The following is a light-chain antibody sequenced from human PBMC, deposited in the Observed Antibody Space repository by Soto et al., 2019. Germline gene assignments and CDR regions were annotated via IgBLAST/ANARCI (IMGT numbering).Light chain of an antibody. V-gene: IGLV2-14*03. CDR1: SSDVGGYNH. CDR2: DVS. Sequence: SALTPPASVSGSPGQSITISCTGTSSDVGGYNHVSWYQHHPGKAPKVIIYDVSNRPSGVSNRFSGSKSGNTASLTFSGLQAEDEADYYCSSYTSSSTYVFGTGTRSPS. J-gene: IGLJ1*01. CDR3: SSYTSSSTYV.